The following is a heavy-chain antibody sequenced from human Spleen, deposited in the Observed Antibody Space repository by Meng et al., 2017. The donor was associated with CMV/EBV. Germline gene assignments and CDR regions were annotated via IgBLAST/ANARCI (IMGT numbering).Heavy chain of an antibody. CDR2: IRYDGSNK. CDR1: GFTVSSNY. J-gene: IGHJ6*02. Sequence: GGSLRLSCAASGFTVSSNYMSWVRQAPGKGLEWVAFIRYDGSNKYYADSVKGRFTISRDNSKNTLYLQMNSLRAEDTAVYYCAKRGVRQQLVPYYYGMDVWGQGTTVTVSS. V-gene: IGHV3-30*02. CDR3: AKRGVRQQLVPYYYGMDV. D-gene: IGHD6-6*01.